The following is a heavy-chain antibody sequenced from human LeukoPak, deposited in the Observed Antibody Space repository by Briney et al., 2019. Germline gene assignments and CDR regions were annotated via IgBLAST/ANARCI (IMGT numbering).Heavy chain of an antibody. CDR1: GFTFSSYG. Sequence: PGGSLRLSCAASGFTFSSYGMNWVRQAPGKGLEWVSRINSDGSSTSYADSVKGRFTISRDNAKNTLYLQMNSLRAEDTAVYYCASYSYGYHYFDYWGQGTLVTVSS. J-gene: IGHJ4*02. D-gene: IGHD5-18*01. V-gene: IGHV3-74*01. CDR3: ASYSYGYHYFDY. CDR2: INSDGSST.